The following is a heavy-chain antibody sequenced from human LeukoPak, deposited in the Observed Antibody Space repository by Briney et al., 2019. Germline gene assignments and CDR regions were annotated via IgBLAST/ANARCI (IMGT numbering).Heavy chain of an antibody. D-gene: IGHD6-19*01. Sequence: ASVKVSCRASGYTFTSYGISWVRQAPGQGLEWMGWMSAYNGNTNYAQKLKGRVTMTTDTSTSTAYMELRSLRSDDTAVYYCARDGHIAVAGTSPEYYFDYWGRGTLVTVSS. J-gene: IGHJ4*02. CDR3: ARDGHIAVAGTSPEYYFDY. CDR1: GYTFTSYG. CDR2: MSAYNGNT. V-gene: IGHV1-18*01.